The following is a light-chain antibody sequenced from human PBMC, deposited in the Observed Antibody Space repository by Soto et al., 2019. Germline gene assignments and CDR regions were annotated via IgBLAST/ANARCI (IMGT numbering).Light chain of an antibody. CDR1: SSDVGGYNY. CDR2: EVS. CDR3: QSYDTSLRGWL. Sequence: QSVLTQPASVSGSPGQSITISCTGTSSDVGGYNYVSWYQQHPGKAPKLMIYEVSNRPSGVPDRFSGSKSATSASLVITGLQAEDEADYYCQSYDTSLRGWLFGGGTKVTVL. V-gene: IGLV2-14*01. J-gene: IGLJ3*02.